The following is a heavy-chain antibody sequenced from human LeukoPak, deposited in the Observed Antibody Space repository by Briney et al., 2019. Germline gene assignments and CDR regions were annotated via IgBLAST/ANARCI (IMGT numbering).Heavy chain of an antibody. CDR3: ARYHSGYDFFDY. Sequence: SQTLSLTCAVSGGSISSGGYSWSWIRQPPGKGLEWIGYIYHSGSTYYNPSLKSRVTISADRSKNQFSLKLSSVTAADTAVYYCARYHSGYDFFDYWGQGTLVTVSS. CDR1: GGSISSGGYS. D-gene: IGHD5-12*01. V-gene: IGHV4-30-2*01. J-gene: IGHJ4*02. CDR2: IYHSGST.